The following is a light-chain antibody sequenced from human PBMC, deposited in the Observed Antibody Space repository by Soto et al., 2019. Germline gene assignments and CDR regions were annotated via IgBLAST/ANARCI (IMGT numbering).Light chain of an antibody. V-gene: IGLV3-21*02. CDR2: DDD. CDR1: NIRRKS. J-gene: IGLJ3*02. Sequence: SYELTQPPSVSMAPGQTATITCGGDNIRRKSVQWYQQKSGQAPVLVVYDDDNRPSGIPERFSGSNSGNTATLTISSVDAGDEADFYCQVWDSGSDHLLFGGGTKVTVL. CDR3: QVWDSGSDHLL.